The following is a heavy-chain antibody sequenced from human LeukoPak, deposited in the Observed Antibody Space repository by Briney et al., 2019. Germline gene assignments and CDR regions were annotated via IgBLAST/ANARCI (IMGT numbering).Heavy chain of an antibody. V-gene: IGHV4-59*08. CDR2: INYSGNT. Sequence: SETLSLTCTVSGGSISTYYWSWIQQPPGKGLEWIGYINYSGNTKYNPSLKGRLTISVDTSKNQFSLKLRSVTAADTAVYYCARHSGSYYDFDYWGQGTLVTVSS. CDR3: ARHSGSYYDFDY. D-gene: IGHD1-26*01. CDR1: GGSISTYY. J-gene: IGHJ4*02.